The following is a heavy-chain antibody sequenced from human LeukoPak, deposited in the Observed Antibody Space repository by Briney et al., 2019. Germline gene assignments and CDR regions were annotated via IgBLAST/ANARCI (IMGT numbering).Heavy chain of an antibody. Sequence: GGSLRLSCAASGFTFSSYAMSWVRQAPGKGLEWVSAISGSGGSTYYADSVKGRFTISRHNSKNTLYLQMNSLRAEDTAVYYCARVPLGGGNSIWYFDLWGRGTLVTVSS. D-gene: IGHD4-23*01. CDR1: GFTFSSYA. CDR3: ARVPLGGGNSIWYFDL. J-gene: IGHJ2*01. CDR2: ISGSGGST. V-gene: IGHV3-23*01.